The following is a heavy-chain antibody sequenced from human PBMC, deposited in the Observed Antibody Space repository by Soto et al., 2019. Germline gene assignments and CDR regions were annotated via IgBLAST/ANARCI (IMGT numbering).Heavy chain of an antibody. J-gene: IGHJ5*02. V-gene: IGHV1-3*01. CDR1: GYTFTSYG. CDR3: VRRHVSATGIDLFDP. CDR2: INAANGDT. Sequence: ASVKVSCKASGYTFTSYGIHWVRPAPGQRLEWKGWINAANGDTKYSPKFQGRVTITRDTSASTAYMELSSLRSEDTAVYYCVRRHVSATGIDLFDPWGQGTLVTVS. D-gene: IGHD6-13*01.